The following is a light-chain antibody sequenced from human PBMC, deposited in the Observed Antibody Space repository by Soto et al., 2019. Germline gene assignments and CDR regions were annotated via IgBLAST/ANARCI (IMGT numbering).Light chain of an antibody. V-gene: IGLV2-14*01. Sequence: QSALTQPASVSGSPGQSITISCTGTSSDVGGYNYVSWYQQHPGNAPKLMIYEVSNRPSGVSNRFSCSKSGNTASLTISGLQAEDEADYSCSSYTSSSTLVFGTGTKLTVL. CDR1: SSDVGGYNY. CDR3: SSYTSSSTLV. CDR2: EVS. J-gene: IGLJ1*01.